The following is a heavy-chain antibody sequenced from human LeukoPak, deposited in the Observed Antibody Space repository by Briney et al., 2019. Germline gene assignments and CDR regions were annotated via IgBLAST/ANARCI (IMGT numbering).Heavy chain of an antibody. D-gene: IGHD2-21*01. Sequence: GSLRLSCAASGFTLSSYWMTWVRQAPGKGLEWVANIEHHGSEKYYVDSVKGRFTISRDNAKNSLYLQMNSLRAEDTAVYYCARGPFVVINAPGYWGQGTLVTVSS. V-gene: IGHV3-7*01. CDR2: IEHHGSEK. J-gene: IGHJ4*02. CDR3: ARGPFVVINAPGY. CDR1: GFTLSSYW.